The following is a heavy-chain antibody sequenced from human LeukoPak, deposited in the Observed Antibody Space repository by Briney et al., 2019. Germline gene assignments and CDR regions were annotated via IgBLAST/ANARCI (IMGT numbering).Heavy chain of an antibody. CDR1: GFTFSSYG. CDR2: ISSSSSTI. CDR3: AKERGVAVAVIDY. Sequence: GGSLRLSCAASGFTFSSYGMTWVRQAPGKGLEWVSYISSSSSTIYYADSVKGRFTISRDNAKNSLYLQLNSLRAEDTAVYYCAKERGVAVAVIDYWGQGTLVTVSS. D-gene: IGHD6-19*01. V-gene: IGHV3-48*01. J-gene: IGHJ4*02.